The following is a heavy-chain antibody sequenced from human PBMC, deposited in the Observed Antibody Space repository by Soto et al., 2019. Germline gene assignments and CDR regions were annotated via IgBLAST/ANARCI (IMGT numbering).Heavy chain of an antibody. J-gene: IGHJ4*02. Sequence: QVQLVQSGAEVKKSGASVKVSCKASGYTFTGHYIHWVRQAPGQGPEWMGEIGPKNGDTKYAQKLQGRVTMTRDTSITTVYMELSNLSPDDTAVYYCGRGRSGELVVFYWGQGTLVTVYS. D-gene: IGHD1-26*01. V-gene: IGHV1-2*02. CDR2: IGPKNGDT. CDR3: GRGRSGELVVFY. CDR1: GYTFTGHY.